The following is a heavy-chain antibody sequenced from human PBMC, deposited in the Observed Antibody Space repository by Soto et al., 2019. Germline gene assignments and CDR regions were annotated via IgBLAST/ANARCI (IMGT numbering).Heavy chain of an antibody. CDR2: ISGSGGST. D-gene: IGHD3-3*01. V-gene: IGHV3-23*01. CDR3: ASRFLEWLFRHQPPGGYYYMDV. J-gene: IGHJ6*03. Sequence: PGGSLRLSCAASGFTFSSYAMSWVRQAPGKGLEWVSAISGSGGSTYYADSVKGRFTISRDNSKNTLYLQMNSLRAEDTAVYYCASRFLEWLFRHQPPGGYYYMDVWGKGTTVTVSS. CDR1: GFTFSSYA.